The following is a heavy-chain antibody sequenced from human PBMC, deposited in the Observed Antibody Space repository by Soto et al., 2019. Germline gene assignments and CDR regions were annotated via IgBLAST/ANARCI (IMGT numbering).Heavy chain of an antibody. V-gene: IGHV3-64D*06. CDR1: GSAFSSYG. Sequence: EVQLVESGGALVQPGGSLRLCCSASGSAFSSYGMHWVRHAPGKRLEYVSAISPNGRETYYADSVKGRFTISRDNSKNTLYLQMDSLRAEDTAVYYCVKKRIVAPGNWYFDLWGRGTLVIVSS. D-gene: IGHD2-15*01. J-gene: IGHJ2*01. CDR3: VKKRIVAPGNWYFDL. CDR2: ISPNGRET.